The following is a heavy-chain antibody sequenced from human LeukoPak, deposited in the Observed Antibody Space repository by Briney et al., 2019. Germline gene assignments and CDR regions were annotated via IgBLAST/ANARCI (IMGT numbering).Heavy chain of an antibody. CDR3: ARDRAIFSPKNAFDI. J-gene: IGHJ3*02. CDR2: IIPIFGIA. Sequence: ASVKVSCKASGGTFSSYAISWVRQAPGQGLEWMGRIIPIFGIANYAQKFQGRVTITADKSTSTAYMELSSLRSEDTAVYYCARDRAIFSPKNAFDIWGQGTMVTVSS. V-gene: IGHV1-69*04. CDR1: GGTFSSYA. D-gene: IGHD3-9*01.